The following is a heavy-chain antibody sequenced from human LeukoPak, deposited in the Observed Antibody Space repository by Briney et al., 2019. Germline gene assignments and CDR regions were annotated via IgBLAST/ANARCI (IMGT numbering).Heavy chain of an antibody. CDR2: ISYDGSNK. D-gene: IGHD3-22*01. CDR1: GLTFSSYA. CDR3: AKVDVVITTIPLFDY. V-gene: IGHV3-30*04. J-gene: IGHJ4*02. Sequence: GGSLRLSCAASGLTFSSYAMHWVRQAPGKGLEWVAVISYDGSNKYYADSVKGRFTISRDNSKNTLYLQMNSLRAEDTAVYYCAKVDVVITTIPLFDYWGQGTLVTVSS.